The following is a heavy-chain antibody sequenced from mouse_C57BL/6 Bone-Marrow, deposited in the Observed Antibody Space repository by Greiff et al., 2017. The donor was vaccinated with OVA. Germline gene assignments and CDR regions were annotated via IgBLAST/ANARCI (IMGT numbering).Heavy chain of an antibody. CDR2: IYPGDGDT. V-gene: IGHV1-80*01. Sequence: VHLVESGAELVKPGASVKISCKASGYAFSSYWMNWVKQRPGKGLEWIGQIYPGDGDTNYNGKFKGKATLTADKSSSTAYMQLSSLTSEDSAVYFCARSHYGSSYVFAYWGQGTLVTVSA. J-gene: IGHJ3*01. CDR1: GYAFSSYW. CDR3: ARSHYGSSYVFAY. D-gene: IGHD1-1*01.